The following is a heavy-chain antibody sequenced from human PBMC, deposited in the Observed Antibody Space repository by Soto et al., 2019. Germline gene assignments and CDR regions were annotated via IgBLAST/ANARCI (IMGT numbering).Heavy chain of an antibody. J-gene: IGHJ4*02. CDR3: ARHSGVSGTLSYYFDH. V-gene: IGHV1-2*04. Sequence: ASVKVSCKASGYTFTGYYMHWVRQAPGQGLEWMGWINPNSGGTNYAQKFQGWVTMTRDTSISTAYMELSRLRSDDTAVYYCARHSGVSGTLSYYFDHWGQGTLVTVSS. D-gene: IGHD1-26*01. CDR2: INPNSGGT. CDR1: GYTFTGYY.